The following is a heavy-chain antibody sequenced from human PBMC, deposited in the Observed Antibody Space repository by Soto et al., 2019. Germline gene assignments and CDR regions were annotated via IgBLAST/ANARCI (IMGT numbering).Heavy chain of an antibody. CDR3: ARGVTTINYYYYGMDV. Sequence: SVKVSCKASGGTFSSYAISWVRQAPGQGLEWMGGIIPIFGTANYAQKFQGRVTITADESTSTAYMELSSLRSEDTAVYYCARGVTTINYYYYGMDVWGQGTTVTVSS. D-gene: IGHD4-17*01. V-gene: IGHV1-69*13. J-gene: IGHJ6*02. CDR1: GGTFSSYA. CDR2: IIPIFGTA.